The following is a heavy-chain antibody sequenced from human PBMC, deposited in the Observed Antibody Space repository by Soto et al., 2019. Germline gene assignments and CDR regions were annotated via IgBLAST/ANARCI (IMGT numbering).Heavy chain of an antibody. D-gene: IGHD3-10*01. Sequence: SETLSLTCTVSGGSISSGDYYWSWIRQPPGKGLEWIGYIYYSGSTYYNPSLKSRVTISVDTSKNQFSLKLSSVTAADTAVYYCAREELGSGSYYNVGVYNWFDPWGQGTLVTVSS. CDR1: GGSISSGDYY. V-gene: IGHV4-30-4*01. CDR3: AREELGSGSYYNVGVYNWFDP. CDR2: IYYSGST. J-gene: IGHJ5*02.